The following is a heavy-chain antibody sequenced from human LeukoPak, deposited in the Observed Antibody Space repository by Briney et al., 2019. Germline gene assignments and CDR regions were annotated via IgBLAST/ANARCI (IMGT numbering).Heavy chain of an antibody. CDR3: ARLQATVSIHSYFDY. D-gene: IGHD4-17*01. Sequence: SETLSLTCAVYGGSFSGYYWSWIRQPPGKGLEWVAYIYNSGDTNSNPSLKSRVTISVDTSKNQISLKLTSVTAADTAVYYCARLQATVSIHSYFDYWGQGALVTVSS. J-gene: IGHJ4*02. CDR2: IYNSGDT. V-gene: IGHV4-59*01. CDR1: GGSFSGYY.